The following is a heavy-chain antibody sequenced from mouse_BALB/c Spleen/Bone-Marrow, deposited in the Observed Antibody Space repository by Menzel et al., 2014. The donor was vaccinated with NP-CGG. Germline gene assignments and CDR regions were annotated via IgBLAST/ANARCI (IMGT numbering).Heavy chain of an antibody. CDR1: GFTFTDYY. V-gene: IGHV7-3*02. CDR2: IRNKANGYTA. J-gene: IGHJ1*01. CDR3: AREFTTAIPWYFDV. Sequence: EVQGVESGGGLVQPGGSLRLSCATSGFTFTDYYMSWVRQPPGKALEWLGFIRNKANGYTAEYSASVKGRFTISRDNSQTILYLQMTTLRAEDSAPYYCAREFTTAIPWYFDVWGAGTTVTVSS. D-gene: IGHD1-2*01.